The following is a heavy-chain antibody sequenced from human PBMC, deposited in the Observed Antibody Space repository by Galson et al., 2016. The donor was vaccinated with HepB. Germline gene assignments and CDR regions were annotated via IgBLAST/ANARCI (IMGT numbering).Heavy chain of an antibody. J-gene: IGHJ4*02. Sequence: SLRLSCAASGFTFGIHYMSWVRQAPGKGLEWVANIKEDGSEKHYVESVKGRFTISRDNAKDSLYLQMNSLRVEDTAVYYCARDPPMVRGGYAISLPNFENWGQGTLVTVSS. D-gene: IGHD3-10*01. CDR1: GFTFGIHY. CDR3: ARDPPMVRGGYAISLPNFEN. V-gene: IGHV3-7*01. CDR2: IKEDGSEK.